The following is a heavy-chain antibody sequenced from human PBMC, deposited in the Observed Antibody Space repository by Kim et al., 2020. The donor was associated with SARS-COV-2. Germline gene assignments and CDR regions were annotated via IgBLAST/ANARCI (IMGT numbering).Heavy chain of an antibody. D-gene: IGHD3-10*01. V-gene: IGHV4-31*02. J-gene: IGHJ5*02. CDR3: AREGITVVRGVDP. Sequence: YTPYLKSRVTISVDTSKDQLSLKLSSVTAADTAVYYCAREGITVVRGVDPWGQGTLVTVSS.